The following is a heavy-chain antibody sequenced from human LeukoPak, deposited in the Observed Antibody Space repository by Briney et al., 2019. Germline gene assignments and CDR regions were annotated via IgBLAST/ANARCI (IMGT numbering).Heavy chain of an antibody. V-gene: IGHV1-2*02. CDR3: ARGFRDDILTGYYSFDP. CDR2: INPNSGGT. Sequence: ASVKVSCKASGYTFTGYYMHWVRQAPGQGLEWMGWINPNSGGTNYAQKFQGRVTMTRDTSISTAYMELSRLRSDDTAVYYCARGFRDDILTGYYSFDPWGQGTLDTVSS. D-gene: IGHD3-9*01. J-gene: IGHJ5*02. CDR1: GYTFTGYY.